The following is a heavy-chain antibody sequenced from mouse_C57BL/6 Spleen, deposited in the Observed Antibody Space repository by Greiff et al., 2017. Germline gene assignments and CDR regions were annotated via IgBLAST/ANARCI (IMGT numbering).Heavy chain of an antibody. V-gene: IGHV1-22*01. D-gene: IGHD1-1*01. Sequence: VQLKQSGPELVKPGASVKMSCKASGYTFTDYNMHWVKQSHGKSLEWIGYINPNNGGTSYNQKFKGKATLTVNKSSSTAYMELRSLTSEDSAVYYCARAGDYYGSSYRYAMDYWGQGTSVTVSS. CDR2: INPNNGGT. CDR3: ARAGDYYGSSYRYAMDY. J-gene: IGHJ4*01. CDR1: GYTFTDYN.